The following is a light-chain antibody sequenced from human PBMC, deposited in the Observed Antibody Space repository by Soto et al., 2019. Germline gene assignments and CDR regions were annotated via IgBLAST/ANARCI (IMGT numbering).Light chain of an antibody. V-gene: IGKV3-20*01. CDR2: GAS. Sequence: EIVLTQSPGTLCLSPGERATLSCRASQSVSSSYLAWYQQKPGQAPRLLIYGASSMATDIPDRFSGSGSGTDFTLTISRLEPEDFAVYYCQQYGTSPGTFGGGTKVEIK. CDR3: QQYGTSPGT. J-gene: IGKJ4*01. CDR1: QSVSSSY.